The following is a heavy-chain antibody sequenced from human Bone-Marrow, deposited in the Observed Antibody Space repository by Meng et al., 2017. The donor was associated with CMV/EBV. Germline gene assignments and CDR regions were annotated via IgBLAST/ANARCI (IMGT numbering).Heavy chain of an antibody. V-gene: IGHV3-48*04. CDR3: AKGRKVAYYDFWSGFYGMDV. CDR2: ISSSGSTI. CDR1: GFTFSSYS. J-gene: IGHJ6*02. Sequence: GESLKISCAASGFTFSSYSMNWVRQAPGKGLEWVSYISSSGSTIYYADSVKGRFTISRDNAKNSLYLQMNSLRTEDTALYYCAKGRKVAYYDFWSGFYGMDVWGQGTTVTVSS. D-gene: IGHD3-3*01.